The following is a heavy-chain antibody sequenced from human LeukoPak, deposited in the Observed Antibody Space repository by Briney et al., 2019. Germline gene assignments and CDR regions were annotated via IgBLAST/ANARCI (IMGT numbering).Heavy chain of an antibody. V-gene: IGHV3-21*01. J-gene: IGHJ1*01. CDR3: ARAEVLLWFGESPGAEYFQH. Sequence: PGGSLRLSCAASGFTFSSYNMNWVRQAPGKGLEWVSSISTRGSYIYYADSLKGRFTISRDKAKNSLYLQMNSLRAEDTAVYYCARAEVLLWFGESPGAEYFQHWGQGTLVTVSS. CDR1: GFTFSSYN. CDR2: ISTRGSYI. D-gene: IGHD3-10*01.